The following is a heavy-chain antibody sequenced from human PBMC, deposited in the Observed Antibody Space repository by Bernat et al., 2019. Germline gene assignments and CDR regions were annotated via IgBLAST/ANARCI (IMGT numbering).Heavy chain of an antibody. CDR1: GLTFSSYG. CDR3: ASDLYYDSSGYSDFDY. J-gene: IGHJ4*02. D-gene: IGHD3-22*01. V-gene: IGHV3-33*01. CDR2: MWYGGSNK. Sequence: QVQLAESGGGVVQPGRFRRLSCAASGLTFSSYGMHWVREAPGKGPEWVAVMWYGGSNKSYAHSVTRRFTSSRDNSKNTLNLQMNSLRAEDTAVYYCASDLYYDSSGYSDFDYWGQGTLVTISS.